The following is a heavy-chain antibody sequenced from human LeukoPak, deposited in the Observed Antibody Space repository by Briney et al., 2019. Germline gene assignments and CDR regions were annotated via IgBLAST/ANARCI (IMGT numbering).Heavy chain of an antibody. D-gene: IGHD1-26*01. CDR2: TRNKANSYTT. J-gene: IGHJ4*02. CDR3: ARVRSGSYQRGPRFLDY. CDR1: GFTFSDHY. Sequence: GGSLRLSCAASGFTFSDHYMDGVRQAPGKGLEWVGRTRNKANSYTTEYAASVKGRFTISRDDSKNSLYLQMNSLKTEDTAVYYCARVRSGSYQRGPRFLDYWGQGTLVTVSS. V-gene: IGHV3-72*01.